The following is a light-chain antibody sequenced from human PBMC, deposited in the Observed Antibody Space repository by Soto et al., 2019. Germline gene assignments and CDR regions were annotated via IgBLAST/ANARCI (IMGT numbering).Light chain of an antibody. J-gene: IGKJ4*01. CDR2: NAS. V-gene: IGKV4-1*01. Sequence: DIVMTRSPDSLAVSLGERATINCKSTQSVLDSPSNRNFLVCYQQRPGQAPRLLISNASRRATGIPDRFRGSGSGTDFSLSITRLEPEDSAVYYCQHYVSLPLTFGGGTKVDIK. CDR1: QSVLDSPSNRNF. CDR3: QHYVSLPLT.